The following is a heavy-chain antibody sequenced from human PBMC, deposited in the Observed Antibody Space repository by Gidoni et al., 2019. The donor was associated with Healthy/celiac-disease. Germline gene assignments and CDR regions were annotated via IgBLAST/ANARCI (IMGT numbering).Heavy chain of an antibody. D-gene: IGHD2-21*01. Sequence: VQLVQSGAAVKKPGSSVTVSCKPSGRTFSSYAISSVRQATGQGLEWMGGIIPIFGTANYAQKLQGRVTITAEKSTSTAYMELSSLRSEDTAVYYCARDCEGCGGANFDIWGQGTMVTVSS. CDR2: IIPIFGTA. J-gene: IGHJ3*02. CDR1: GRTFSSYA. V-gene: IGHV1-69*06. CDR3: ARDCEGCGGANFDI.